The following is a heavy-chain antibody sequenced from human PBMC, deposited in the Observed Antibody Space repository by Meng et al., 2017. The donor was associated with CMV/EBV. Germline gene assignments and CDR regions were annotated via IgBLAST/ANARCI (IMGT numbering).Heavy chain of an antibody. V-gene: IGHV1-2*02. J-gene: IGHJ6*02. D-gene: IGHD3-9*01. CDR1: GYTFTGYY. Sequence: ASVKVSCKASGYTFTGYYMHWVRQAPGQGLEWMGWINPNSGGTNYAQKFQGRVTMTRDTSISTAYMELSRLRSDDTAVYYYARDILTGYYRDYYYGMDVWGQGTTVTVSS. CDR3: ARDILTGYYRDYYYGMDV. CDR2: INPNSGGT.